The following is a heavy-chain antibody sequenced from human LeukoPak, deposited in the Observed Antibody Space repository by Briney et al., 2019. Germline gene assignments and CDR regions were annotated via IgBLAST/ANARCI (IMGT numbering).Heavy chain of an antibody. V-gene: IGHV3-69-1*01. Sequence: PGGSLRLSCAASGFTFSDYYMSWVRQATGEGLGYISYIGLSSSIDYADSVKGRFTISRDNAKNTLYLQMNSLRVEDTAVYYCVRWGGYSYGYGFFDSWGQGTLVTVSS. CDR3: VRWGGYSYGYGFFDS. J-gene: IGHJ4*02. D-gene: IGHD5-18*01. CDR1: GFTFSDYY. CDR2: IGLSSSI.